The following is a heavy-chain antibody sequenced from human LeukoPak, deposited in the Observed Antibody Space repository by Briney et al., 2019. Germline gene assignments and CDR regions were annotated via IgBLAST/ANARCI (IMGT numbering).Heavy chain of an antibody. J-gene: IGHJ1*01. CDR1: GFTFSSYW. CDR2: IKLDGSEK. CDR3: ARDEGYCRGGSCYSAEYFQH. V-gene: IGHV3-7*01. D-gene: IGHD2-15*01. Sequence: GGSLRLSCAASGFTFSSYWMTWVRQAPGKGLEWVANIKLDGSEKYYVDSVKGRFTISRDNSKNTLYLQMNSLRAEDTAVYYCARDEGYCRGGSCYSAEYFQHWGQGTLVTVSS.